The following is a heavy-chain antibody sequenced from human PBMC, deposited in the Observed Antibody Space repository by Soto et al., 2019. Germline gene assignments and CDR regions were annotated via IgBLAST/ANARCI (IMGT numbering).Heavy chain of an antibody. CDR3: ARHQYYYDSSGYRCAFDI. CDR1: GYSFTSYW. J-gene: IGHJ3*02. Sequence: PGESLKISCKGSGYSFTSYWIGWVRQMPGKGLEWMGIIYPGDSDTRYSPSFQGQVTISADKSISTAYLQWSSLKASDTAMYYCARHQYYYDSSGYRCAFDIWGQGTMVT. D-gene: IGHD3-22*01. CDR2: IYPGDSDT. V-gene: IGHV5-51*01.